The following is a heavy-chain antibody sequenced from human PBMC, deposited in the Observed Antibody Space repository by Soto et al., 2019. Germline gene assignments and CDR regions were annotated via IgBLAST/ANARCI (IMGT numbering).Heavy chain of an antibody. CDR1: GYTLTELS. CDR2: FDPEDGET. V-gene: IGHV1-24*01. J-gene: IGHJ4*02. Sequence: ASVKVSCKVSGYTLTELSMHWVRQAPGKGLEWMGGFDPEDGETIYAQKFQGRVTMTEDTSTDTAYMELSSLRSEDTAVYYCATDFPSPGHPAQYYFDYGGQGTLVTVSS. CDR3: ATDFPSPGHPAQYYFDY.